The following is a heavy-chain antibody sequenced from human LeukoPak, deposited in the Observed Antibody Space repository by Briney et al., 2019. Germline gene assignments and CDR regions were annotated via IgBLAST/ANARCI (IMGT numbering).Heavy chain of an antibody. CDR1: GFTFSSYA. Sequence: GGSLRLSCAASGFTFSSYAMSWVRQAPGKGLEWVSAISGSGGSTYYADSVKGRFTISRDNSKNTLYLQMNSLRAEDTAVYYCAGVGGGYYSVFDYWGQGTLVTVSS. D-gene: IGHD3-22*01. V-gene: IGHV3-23*01. CDR2: ISGSGGST. CDR3: AGVGGGYYSVFDY. J-gene: IGHJ4*02.